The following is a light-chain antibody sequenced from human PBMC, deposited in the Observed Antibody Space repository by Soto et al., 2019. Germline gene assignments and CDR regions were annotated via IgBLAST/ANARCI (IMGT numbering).Light chain of an antibody. Sequence: DIQLTQSPSSLSASVGDRVTITCRASQAISSYLAWYQQKPGKVPELLIYATSTLQSGAPSRFSGRGSGTDFPLTISSLQPEAVATYYCHKYNHAPTFGGGTKVEIK. V-gene: IGKV1-27*01. CDR1: QAISSY. J-gene: IGKJ4*01. CDR3: HKYNHAPT. CDR2: ATS.